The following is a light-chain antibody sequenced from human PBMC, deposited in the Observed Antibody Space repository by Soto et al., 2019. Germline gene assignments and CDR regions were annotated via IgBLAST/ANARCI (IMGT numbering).Light chain of an antibody. CDR2: EGS. CDR1: SSDVGSYNI. V-gene: IGLV2-23*01. CDR3: CSFAGSYV. J-gene: IGLJ1*01. Sequence: QSALTQPASVSGAPGQSIPISCTGTSSDVGSYNIVSWYQHHPGKAPKLMIYEGSKRPSGVSNRFSGSKSGNTASLTISGLQAEDEAEYYCCSFAGSYVFGTGTKLTVL.